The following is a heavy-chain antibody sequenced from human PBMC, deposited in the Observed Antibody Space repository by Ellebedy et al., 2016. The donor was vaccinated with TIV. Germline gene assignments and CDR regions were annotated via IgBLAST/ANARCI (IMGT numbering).Heavy chain of an antibody. CDR3: ARDVGQQMPHGDT. V-gene: IGHV3-7*01. CDR1: GFTFTSDW. Sequence: GESLKISCAASGFTFTSDWMSWVRQAPGKGLEWVANIKQDGSETHYVDSVKGRFSISRDNAQNSVYLQMNSLRVEDSALYYCARDVGQQMPHGDTWGQGTLVIVSS. D-gene: IGHD6-13*01. CDR2: IKQDGSET. J-gene: IGHJ5*02.